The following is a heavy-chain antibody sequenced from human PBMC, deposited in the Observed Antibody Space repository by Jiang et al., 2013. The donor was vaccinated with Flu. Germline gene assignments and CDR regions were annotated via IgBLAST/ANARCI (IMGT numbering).Heavy chain of an antibody. CDR3: ARDPGSVVAATRDWYFDL. CDR1: GGTFSSYA. Sequence: SGAEVKKPGSSVKVSCKASGGTFSSYAISWVRQAPGQGLEWMGRIIPILGIANYAQKFQGRVTITADKSTSTAYMELSSLRSEDTAVYYCARDPGSVVAATRDWYFDLWGRGTLVTVSS. CDR2: IIPILGIA. V-gene: IGHV1-69*04. D-gene: IGHD2-15*01. J-gene: IGHJ2*01.